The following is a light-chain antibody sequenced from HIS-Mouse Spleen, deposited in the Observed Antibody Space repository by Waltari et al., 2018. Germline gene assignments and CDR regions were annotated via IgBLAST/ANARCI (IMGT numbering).Light chain of an antibody. CDR2: GAS. J-gene: IGKJ4*01. V-gene: IGKV3-15*01. Sequence: EIVMTQSTATLPVSPGERATLPCRASQSVSSNLAWYQQKPGQAPRLLIYGASTRATGIPARFSGSGSGTEFTLTISSLQSEDFAVYYCQQYNNWPPLTFGGGTKVEIK. CDR3: QQYNNWPPLT. CDR1: QSVSSN.